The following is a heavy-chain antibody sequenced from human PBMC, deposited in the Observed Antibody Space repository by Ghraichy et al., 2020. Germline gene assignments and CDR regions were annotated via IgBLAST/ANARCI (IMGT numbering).Heavy chain of an antibody. CDR2: MNPNSGNT. V-gene: IGHV1-8*03. Sequence: ASVKVSCKASGYTFTSYDINWVRQATGQGLEWMGWMNPNSGNTGYAQKFQGRVTITRNTSISTAYMELRSLRSEDTAVYYCARGYSGSQPYYYYGMDVWGQGTTVTVSS. J-gene: IGHJ6*02. CDR1: GYTFTSYD. D-gene: IGHD1-26*01. CDR3: ARGYSGSQPYYYYGMDV.